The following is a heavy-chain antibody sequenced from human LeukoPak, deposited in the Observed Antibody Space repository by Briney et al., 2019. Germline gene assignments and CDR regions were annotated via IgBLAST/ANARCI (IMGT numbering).Heavy chain of an antibody. Sequence: GGSLRLSCAASGLSISDQYMSWVRQAPGEGLEWVSIIQSGGNIYYADSVKGRITVSRDNSKNTVYLQMNSLRAEDTAVYYCARDRGYAMDVWGQGTTVTVSS. D-gene: IGHD1-1*01. CDR2: IQSGGNI. V-gene: IGHV3-53*01. CDR1: GLSISDQY. CDR3: ARDRGYAMDV. J-gene: IGHJ6*02.